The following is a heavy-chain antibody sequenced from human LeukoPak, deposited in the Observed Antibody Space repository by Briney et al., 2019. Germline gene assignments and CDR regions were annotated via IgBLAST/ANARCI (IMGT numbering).Heavy chain of an antibody. CDR2: ISGSGGST. Sequence: GGSLRLSCAASGFTFSSYAMSWVRQAPGKGLEWVSAISGSGGSTYYADSVKGQFTISRDNSKNTLYLQMNSLRAEDTAVYYCAKFLPTHIVVANYYFDYWGQGTLVTVSS. CDR3: AKFLPTHIVVANYYFDY. CDR1: GFTFSSYA. V-gene: IGHV3-23*01. D-gene: IGHD2-21*01. J-gene: IGHJ4*02.